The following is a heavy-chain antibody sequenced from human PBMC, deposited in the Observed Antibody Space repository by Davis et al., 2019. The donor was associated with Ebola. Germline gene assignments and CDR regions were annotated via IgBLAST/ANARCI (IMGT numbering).Heavy chain of an antibody. V-gene: IGHV3-23*01. CDR2: ISGSGGST. CDR1: GFTFSSYA. J-gene: IGHJ4*02. CDR3: AKASVVSHYYDSSGYYDLSDY. D-gene: IGHD3-22*01. Sequence: GESLKISCAASGFTFSSYAMSWVRQAPGKGLEWVSAISGSGGSTYYADSVKGRFTISRDNSKNTLYLQMNSLRAEDTAVYYCAKASVVSHYYDSSGYYDLSDYWGQGTLVTVSS.